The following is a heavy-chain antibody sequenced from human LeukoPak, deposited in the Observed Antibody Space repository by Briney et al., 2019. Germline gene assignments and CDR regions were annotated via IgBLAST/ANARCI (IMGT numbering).Heavy chain of an antibody. V-gene: IGHV5-51*01. D-gene: IGHD7-27*01. J-gene: IGHJ4*02. Sequence: GESLKIPCKGSGYTFTSNSIGWVRQMPGKALEWMGIFYPGDSDTRYSPSFQGQVTISADKSISTAYLQWSSLKASDTAMYYCARAEDWGSAALFDYWGQGTLVTVSS. CDR1: GYTFTSNS. CDR3: ARAEDWGSAALFDY. CDR2: FYPGDSDT.